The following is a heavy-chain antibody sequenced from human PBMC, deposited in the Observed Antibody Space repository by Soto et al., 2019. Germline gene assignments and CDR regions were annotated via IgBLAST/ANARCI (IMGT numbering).Heavy chain of an antibody. Sequence: ASVKVSCKASGYTFSSCHSSWVRQAPGQGLEWMGWISAYNGNTNYAQKLQGRVTMTTDTSTSTAYMELRSLRSDDTAVYYCARDSPPFDPWGQGTQVTVSS. V-gene: IGHV1-18*01. CDR3: ARDSPPFDP. J-gene: IGHJ5*02. CDR1: GYTFSSCH. CDR2: ISAYNGNT.